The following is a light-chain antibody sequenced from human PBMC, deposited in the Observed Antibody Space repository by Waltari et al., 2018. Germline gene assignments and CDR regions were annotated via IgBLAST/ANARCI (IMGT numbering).Light chain of an antibody. V-gene: IGLV2-14*01. CDR2: DVS. J-gene: IGLJ3*02. CDR3: SSYTSSSTSWV. Sequence: QSALTQPASVSGSPGQSITIPCTGTSSDVGGYNYVSWYQQHPGKAPKLMIYDVSKRPSGVSNRFSGSKSGNTASLTISGLQAEDEADYYCSSYTSSSTSWVFGGGTKLTVL. CDR1: SSDVGGYNY.